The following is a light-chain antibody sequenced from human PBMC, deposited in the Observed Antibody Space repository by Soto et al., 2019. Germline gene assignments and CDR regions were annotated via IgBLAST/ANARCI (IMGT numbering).Light chain of an antibody. CDR1: QDIRNY. CDR3: QKYGVAPFT. V-gene: IGKV1-27*01. Sequence: DIQMTQSPSSLSASVGDRVTITCRASQDIRNYLVWYQQRPGEVPTLLIYAASTLQPGVPSRFSGSGYGTEFTLTISSLQYEDVSTYYCQKYGVAPFTFGPGTKVDI. J-gene: IGKJ3*01. CDR2: AAS.